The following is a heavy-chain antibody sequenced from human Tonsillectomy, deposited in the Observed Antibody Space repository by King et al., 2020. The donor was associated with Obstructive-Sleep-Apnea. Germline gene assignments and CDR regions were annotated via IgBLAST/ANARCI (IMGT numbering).Heavy chain of an antibody. CDR1: GYSFTNKW. V-gene: IGHV5-51*01. CDR2: IYPGDSDT. J-gene: IGHJ4*02. CDR3: ARAGMAVAGSWGIDY. D-gene: IGHD6-19*01. Sequence: VQLVESGAEVKKPGESLKISCKGSGYSFTNKWIIWVRQMPGKGLEWMGVIYPGDSDTRYSPSFQGQVTIPVDRSVSTAYLQWGSLKASDTAMYFCARAGMAVAGSWGIDYWGQGSLVTVSS.